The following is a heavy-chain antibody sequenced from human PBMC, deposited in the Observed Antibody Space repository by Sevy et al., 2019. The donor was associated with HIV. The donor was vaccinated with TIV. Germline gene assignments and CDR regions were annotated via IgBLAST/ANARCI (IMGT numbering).Heavy chain of an antibody. V-gene: IGHV3-53*01. CDR3: ARVSVYYYDSSGYYTTGNAFDI. CDR1: GFTVSSNY. J-gene: IGHJ3*02. CDR2: IYSGGNT. Sequence: LSLTCAASGFTVSSNYMSWVRQAPGKGLEWVSVIYSGGNTNYADSVKGRFTISRDNSKNTLYLQMNSRRAEDTAFYYCARVSVYYYDSSGYYTTGNAFDIWGQGTMVTVSS. D-gene: IGHD3-22*01.